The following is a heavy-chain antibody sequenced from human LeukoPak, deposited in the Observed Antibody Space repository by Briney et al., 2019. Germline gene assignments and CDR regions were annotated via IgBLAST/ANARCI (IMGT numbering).Heavy chain of an antibody. Sequence: GGSLRLSCAASGFTVSSNYMSWVRQAPGKGLEWVSVTFSGGSTYYADSVKGRFTISRDSSKNTLYLQMNTLRAEDTAVYYCATRKMYCGNFCFDCWGQGTLVTVSS. D-gene: IGHD1-26*01. CDR1: GFTVSSNY. V-gene: IGHV3-53*01. J-gene: IGHJ4*02. CDR3: ATRKMYCGNFCFDC. CDR2: TFSGGST.